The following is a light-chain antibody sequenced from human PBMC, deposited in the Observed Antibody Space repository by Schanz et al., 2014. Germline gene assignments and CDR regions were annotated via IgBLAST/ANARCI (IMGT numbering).Light chain of an antibody. CDR2: QVT. J-gene: IGLJ3*02. V-gene: IGLV2-8*01. CDR3: SSYTSSSNWV. Sequence: QSALTQPPSASGAPGQSVTISCTGTSSDVGGHDYVSWYQHHPGKAPKVMIYQVTKRPSGVPDRFSGSKSGNTAFLTITGLQAEDEADYYCSSYTSSSNWVFGGGTKLTVL. CDR1: SSDVGGHDY.